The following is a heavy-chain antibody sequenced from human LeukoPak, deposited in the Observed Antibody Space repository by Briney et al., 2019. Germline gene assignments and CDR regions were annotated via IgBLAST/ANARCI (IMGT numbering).Heavy chain of an antibody. D-gene: IGHD3-9*01. J-gene: IGHJ6*03. CDR1: GGSISSYY. Sequence: SETLSLTCTVSGGSISSYYWSWIRQPPGRGLEWIGYIYYSGSTNYNPSLKSRVTISVDTSKNQFSLKLSSVTAADTAVYYCARAHYDILTGYKSYYYYMDVWGKGTTVTISS. V-gene: IGHV4-59*01. CDR2: IYYSGST. CDR3: ARAHYDILTGYKSYYYYMDV.